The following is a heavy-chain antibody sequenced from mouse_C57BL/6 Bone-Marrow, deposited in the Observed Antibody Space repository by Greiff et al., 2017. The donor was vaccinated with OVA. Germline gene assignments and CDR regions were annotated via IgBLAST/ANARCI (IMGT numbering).Heavy chain of an antibody. J-gene: IGHJ4*01. D-gene: IGHD2-3*01. CDR3: ARDADGYSYYYAMDY. CDR1: GFTFSDFY. Sequence: EVMLVESGGGLVQSGRSLRLSCATSGFTFSDFYMEWVRQAPGKGLEWIAASRNKANDYTTEYSASVKGRFIVSRDTSQSILYLQMNALRAEDTAIYYCARDADGYSYYYAMDYWGQGTSVTVSS. V-gene: IGHV7-1*01. CDR2: SRNKANDYTT.